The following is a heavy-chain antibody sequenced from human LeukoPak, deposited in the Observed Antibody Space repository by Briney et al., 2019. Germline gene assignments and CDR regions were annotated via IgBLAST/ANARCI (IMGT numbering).Heavy chain of an antibody. Sequence: SETLSLTCAVPGYSISSGYYWGWIRQPPGKGLEWIGSIYHSGSTYYNPSLKSRVTISVDTSKNQFSLKLSSVTAADTAVYYCVLYCTNGVCPNGYWGQGTLVTVSS. D-gene: IGHD2-8*01. CDR3: VLYCTNGVCPNGY. J-gene: IGHJ4*02. V-gene: IGHV4-38-2*01. CDR2: IYHSGST. CDR1: GYSISSGYY.